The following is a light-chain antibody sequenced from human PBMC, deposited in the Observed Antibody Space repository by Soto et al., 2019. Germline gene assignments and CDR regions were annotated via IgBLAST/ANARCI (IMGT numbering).Light chain of an antibody. Sequence: EIVLTQSPGTLSLSPGERATPSCRASQSVSSNYLAWYQQKPGQAPRLLIYGASSRATGIPDRFSGSGSGTEFTLTISSLQSEDFAVYYCKQYDIWPQTFGQGTKVDIK. CDR2: GAS. V-gene: IGKV3-20*01. CDR1: QSVSSNY. CDR3: KQYDIWPQT. J-gene: IGKJ1*01.